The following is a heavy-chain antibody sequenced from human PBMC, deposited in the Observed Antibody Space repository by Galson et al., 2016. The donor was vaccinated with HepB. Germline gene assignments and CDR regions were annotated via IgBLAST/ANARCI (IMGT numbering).Heavy chain of an antibody. CDR2: IIPSFGPA. Sequence: SVKVSCKASGGTFSSYAISWVRQAPGQGLEWMGGIIPSFGPANYAQKFQGRVTIIADESTTTAYMELSSLRSEDTAVYYCARWGAYNYGTYYYYGMDVWGQGTMVTVSS. CDR1: GGTFSSYA. D-gene: IGHD5-18*01. V-gene: IGHV1-69*13. CDR3: ARWGAYNYGTYYYYGMDV. J-gene: IGHJ6*02.